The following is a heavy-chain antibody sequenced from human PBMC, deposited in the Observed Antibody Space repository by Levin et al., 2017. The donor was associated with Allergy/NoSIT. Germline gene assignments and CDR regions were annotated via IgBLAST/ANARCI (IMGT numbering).Heavy chain of an antibody. D-gene: IGHD4-17*01. CDR1: GGTFSSYA. CDR2: IIPIFGTA. V-gene: IGHV1-69*13. J-gene: IGHJ4*02. CDR3: AKETTVTSGFNY. Sequence: SVKVSCKASGGTFSSYAISWVRQAPGQGLEWMGGIIPIFGTANYAQKFQGRVTITADESTSTAYMELSSLRSEDTAVYYCAKETTVTSGFNYWGQGTLVTVSS.